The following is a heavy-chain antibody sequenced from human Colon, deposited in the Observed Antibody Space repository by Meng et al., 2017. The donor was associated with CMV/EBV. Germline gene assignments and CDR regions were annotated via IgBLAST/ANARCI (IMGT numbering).Heavy chain of an antibody. Sequence: VSGFIFSDYCMDWVRQAPGKGLEWVGRSGSKDNSYTTEYAASVKGRFTISRDASRNSLYLQMNSLKIEDTAVYYCARDGGQWSSDYWGQGALVTVSS. CDR2: SGSKDNSYTT. J-gene: IGHJ4*02. CDR1: GFIFSDYC. D-gene: IGHD3-10*01. CDR3: ARDGGQWSSDY. V-gene: IGHV3-72*01.